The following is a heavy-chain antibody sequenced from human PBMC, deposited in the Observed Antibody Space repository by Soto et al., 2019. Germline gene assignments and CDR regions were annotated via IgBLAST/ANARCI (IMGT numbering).Heavy chain of an antibody. CDR1: GFNFYNYA. V-gene: IGHV3-23*01. J-gene: IGHJ5*02. CDR3: VKDLRPNRGWFGP. CDR2: ISGDGTRT. D-gene: IGHD3-3*01. Sequence: PGGSLRLSCAASGFNFYNYAMTWVRQAPGKGLEWVSGISGDGTRTYYGDSVKGRFTISRDNSKNTVLLQMNSLRAEDTALYYCVKDLRPNRGWFGPWGQGTRVTVSS.